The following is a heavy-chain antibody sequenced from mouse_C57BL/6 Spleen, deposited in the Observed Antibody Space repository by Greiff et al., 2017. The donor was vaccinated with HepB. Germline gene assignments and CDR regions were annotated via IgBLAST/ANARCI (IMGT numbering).Heavy chain of an antibody. J-gene: IGHJ4*01. CDR3: ASRSYDYAMDY. CDR1: GYTFTDYY. Sequence: EVQLQQSGPELVKPGASVKISCKASGYTFTDYYMNWVKQSHGKSLEWIGDINPNNGGTSYNQKFKGKATLTVDKSSSTAYMELRGLTSEDSAVYYCASRSYDYAMDYWGQGTSVTVSS. V-gene: IGHV1-26*01. CDR2: INPNNGGT. D-gene: IGHD1-1*01.